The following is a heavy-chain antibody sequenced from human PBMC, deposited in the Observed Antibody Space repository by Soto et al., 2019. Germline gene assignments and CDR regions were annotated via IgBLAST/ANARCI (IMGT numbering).Heavy chain of an antibody. V-gene: IGHV3-11*06. D-gene: IGHD1-26*01. CDR2: ISSSSSDT. CDR1: GFTFSDYY. CDR3: VRDIARVGDTYYYDY. J-gene: IGHJ4*02. Sequence: QVQLVESGGGLVKPGGSLRLSCAASGFTFSDYYMSWIRQAPGKGLEWVSYISSSSSDTNYADSVRGRFTISRDNAKNLLYLQMNGLRAEDTAVYYCVRDIARVGDTYYYDYWGQGTLVTVSS.